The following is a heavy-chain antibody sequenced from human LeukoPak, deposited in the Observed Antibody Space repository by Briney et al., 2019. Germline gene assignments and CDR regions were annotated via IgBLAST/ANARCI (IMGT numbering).Heavy chain of an antibody. D-gene: IGHD1-26*01. CDR1: GGSMSTNTCY. J-gene: IGHJ4*02. CDR2: ICYSGTT. Sequence: PSETLSLTCTVSGGSMSTNTCYWGWIRQPPGRGLEWIGTICYSGTTYYTYNPSLKSRVTISVDTSKNQFSLKLTSVSAADTVVYYCVKDRGSHVTDYWGQGTLVTVSS. CDR3: VKDRGSHVTDY. V-gene: IGHV4-39*07.